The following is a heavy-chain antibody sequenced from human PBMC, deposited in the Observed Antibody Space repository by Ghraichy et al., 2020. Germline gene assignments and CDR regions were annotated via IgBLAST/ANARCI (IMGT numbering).Heavy chain of an antibody. D-gene: IGHD6-13*01. CDR3: ARGLIPAAMLAAAGTKDYYYYMDV. CDR2: IIPIFGTA. CDR1: GGTFSSYA. J-gene: IGHJ6*03. Sequence: SVKVSCKASGGTFSSYAISWVRQAPGQGLEWMGGIIPIFGTANYAQKFQGRVTITADESTSTAYMELSSLRSEDTAVYYCARGLIPAAMLAAAGTKDYYYYMDVWGKGTTVTVSS. V-gene: IGHV1-69*13.